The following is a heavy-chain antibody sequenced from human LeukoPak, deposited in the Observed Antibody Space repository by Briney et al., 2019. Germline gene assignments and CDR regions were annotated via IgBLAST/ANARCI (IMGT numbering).Heavy chain of an antibody. Sequence: HPGGSLRLSCAASGFTFSTYIMNWVRQAPGKGLEWVSFIYSGGSTHYSDSVKGRFTISRDNSKNTLYLQMNSLRAEDTAVYYCAKEVTLRLYDSSGYRFDAFDIWGQGTMVTVSS. CDR1: GFTFSTYI. D-gene: IGHD3-22*01. J-gene: IGHJ3*02. CDR3: AKEVTLRLYDSSGYRFDAFDI. CDR2: IYSGGST. V-gene: IGHV3-53*01.